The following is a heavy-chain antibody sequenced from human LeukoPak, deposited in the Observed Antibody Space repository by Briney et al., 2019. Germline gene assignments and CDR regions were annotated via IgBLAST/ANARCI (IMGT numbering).Heavy chain of an antibody. V-gene: IGHV4-59*01. CDR3: ARSHSVWTSFDY. Sequence: PSETLSLTCTVSGGTISSYYWSWIRQPPGKGLEWIGYIYYSGSTNYNPSLKSRVTISVDTSKDQFSLKLSSVTAADTAVYYCARSHSVWTSFDYWGQGTLVTVSS. CDR2: IYYSGST. J-gene: IGHJ4*02. D-gene: IGHD3/OR15-3a*01. CDR1: GGTISSYY.